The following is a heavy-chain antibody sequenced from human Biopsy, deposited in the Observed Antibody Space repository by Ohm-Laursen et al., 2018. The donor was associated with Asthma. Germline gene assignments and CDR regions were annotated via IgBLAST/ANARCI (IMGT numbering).Heavy chain of an antibody. CDR1: GVALSGYT. V-gene: IGHV1-58*01. D-gene: IGHD2/OR15-2a*01. Sequence: SSVKVSCNASGVALSGYTFEWVRQARGLGLEWIAWIVFASGATNYAQNFQDRLTVTRDMSAGSVSMELRGLSSTDASVYYCAAGRTSLQGESLIWGQGTLVSVSS. CDR2: IVFASGAT. J-gene: IGHJ4*01. CDR3: AAGRTSLQGESLI.